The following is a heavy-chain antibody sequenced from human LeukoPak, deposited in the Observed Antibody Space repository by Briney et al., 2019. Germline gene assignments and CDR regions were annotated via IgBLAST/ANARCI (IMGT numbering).Heavy chain of an antibody. D-gene: IGHD6-19*01. CDR2: ISSSGSTI. CDR1: GGSISSYY. Sequence: LSLTCTVSGGSISSYYMSWIRQAPGKGLEWVSYISSSGSTIYYADSVKGRFTISRDNAKNSLYLQMNSLRAEDTAVYYCARDRSQWLGPLDYWGQGTLVTVSS. CDR3: ARDRSQWLGPLDY. J-gene: IGHJ4*02. V-gene: IGHV3-11*01.